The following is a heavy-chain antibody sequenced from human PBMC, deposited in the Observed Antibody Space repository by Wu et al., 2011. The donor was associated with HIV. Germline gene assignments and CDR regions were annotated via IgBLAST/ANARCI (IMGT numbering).Heavy chain of an antibody. CDR3: ARVGYGGNANFDY. CDR2: IYPGDSDT. Sequence: EWMGIIYPGDSDTRYQPVFQGQVTISADKSISTAYLQWSSLKASDTAMYYCARVGYGGNANFDYWGQGTLVTVSS. D-gene: IGHD4-23*01. J-gene: IGHJ4*02. V-gene: IGHV5-51*01.